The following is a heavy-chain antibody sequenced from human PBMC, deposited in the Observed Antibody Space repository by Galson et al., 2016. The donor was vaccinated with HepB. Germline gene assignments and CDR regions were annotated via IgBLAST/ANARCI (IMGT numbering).Heavy chain of an antibody. V-gene: IGHV4-4*02. CDR3: TRGNLGTYATMAFDY. D-gene: IGHD2-8*01. J-gene: IGHJ4*02. CDR1: GGSISSNYW. Sequence: ETLSLTCDVSGGSISSNYWWGWVRQSPEKGFEWIGEIYETGTANYNPPFTRRATISIDKSKNQISLRLDSVTAADTAVYYCTRGNLGTYATMAFDYWGQGSLVTVSS. CDR2: IYETGTA.